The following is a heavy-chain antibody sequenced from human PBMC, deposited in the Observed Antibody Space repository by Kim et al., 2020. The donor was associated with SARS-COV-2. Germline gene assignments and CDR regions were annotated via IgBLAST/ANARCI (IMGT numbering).Heavy chain of an antibody. V-gene: IGHV3-23*03. CDR1: GFTFSSYA. D-gene: IGHD3-10*01. CDR3: TMVRGRNWFDP. CDR2: IYSGGSST. Sequence: GGSLRLSCAASGFTFSSYAMSWVRQAPGKGLEWVSVIYSGGSSTYYADSVKGRFTISRDNSKNTLYLQMNSLRAEDTAVYYCTMVRGRNWFDPWGQGTLVTVSS. J-gene: IGHJ5*02.